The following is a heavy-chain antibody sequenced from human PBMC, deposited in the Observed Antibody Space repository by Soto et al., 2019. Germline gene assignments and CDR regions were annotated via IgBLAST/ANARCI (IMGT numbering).Heavy chain of an antibody. Sequence: EVQLVESGGGLVQPGGSLRLSCAASGFTFSSYWMSWVRQAPGKGLEWVANINQDGSEKYYVDSVKGRFTISRDNAKNSLYLQMNSLRAEDTAVYYCARLMATPYYYFDYWGQGTLVTVSS. CDR1: GFTFSSYW. CDR3: ARLMATPYYYFDY. V-gene: IGHV3-7*01. J-gene: IGHJ4*02. D-gene: IGHD5-12*01. CDR2: INQDGSEK.